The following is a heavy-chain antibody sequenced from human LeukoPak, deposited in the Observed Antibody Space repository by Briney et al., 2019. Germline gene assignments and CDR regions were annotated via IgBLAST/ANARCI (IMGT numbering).Heavy chain of an antibody. CDR3: ARELKYSSHPTGAFDI. J-gene: IGHJ3*02. CDR1: GFTFSSYS. V-gene: IGHV3-21*01. D-gene: IGHD5-18*01. Sequence: PGGSLRLSCAASGFTFSSYSMNWVRQAPGKGLEWVSSISSSSSYIYYADLVKGRFTISRDNAKNSLYLQMNSLRAEDTAVYYCARELKYSSHPTGAFDIWGQGTMVTVSS. CDR2: ISSSSSYI.